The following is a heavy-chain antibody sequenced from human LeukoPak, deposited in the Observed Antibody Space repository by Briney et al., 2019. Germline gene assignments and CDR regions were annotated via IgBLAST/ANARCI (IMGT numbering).Heavy chain of an antibody. CDR3: AKEAGNIWHKAFDY. V-gene: IGHV3-23*01. CDR1: GFTFSSYA. J-gene: IGHJ4*02. Sequence: PGGSLRLSCAASGFTFSSYAMSWVRQAPGKGLEWVSAISGSDSTTYYADSVKGRFTISRDNSKNTLYLQMNSLRAEDTAVYYCAKEAGNIWHKAFDYWGQGTLVTVSS. CDR2: ISGSDSTT.